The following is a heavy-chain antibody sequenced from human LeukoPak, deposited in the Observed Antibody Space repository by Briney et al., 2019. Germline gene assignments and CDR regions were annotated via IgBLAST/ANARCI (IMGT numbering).Heavy chain of an antibody. J-gene: IGHJ4*02. V-gene: IGHV3-73*01. Sequence: GGSLRLSCAASGFTFDDYGMSWVRQASGKGLEWVGRIRSKANSYATAYAASVKGRFTISRDDSKNTAYLQMNSLKTEDTAVYYCTVADTMVRGVNWGQGTLVTVSS. CDR3: TVADTMVRGVN. D-gene: IGHD3-10*01. CDR2: IRSKANSYAT. CDR1: GFTFDDYG.